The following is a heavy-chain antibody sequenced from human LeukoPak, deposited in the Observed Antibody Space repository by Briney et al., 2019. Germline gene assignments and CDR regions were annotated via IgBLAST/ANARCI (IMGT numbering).Heavy chain of an antibody. D-gene: IGHD3-9*01. CDR3: ARAYYDILTGWAPFDY. CDR1: GFTFSSYW. CDR2: IWYDGSNK. V-gene: IGHV3-33*08. J-gene: IGHJ4*02. Sequence: GGSLRLSCAASGFTFSSYWMNWARQAPGKGLEWVAVIWYDGSNKYYADSVKGRFTISRDNSKNTLCLQMNSLRAEDTAVYYCARAYYDILTGWAPFDYWGQGTLVTVSS.